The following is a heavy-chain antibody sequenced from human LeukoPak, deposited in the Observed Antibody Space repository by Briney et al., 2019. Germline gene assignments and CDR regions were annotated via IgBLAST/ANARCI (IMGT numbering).Heavy chain of an antibody. CDR1: GGSISSYY. CDR3: ARGAGAGYNLQPFDY. CDR2: IYYSGST. V-gene: IGHV4-59*08. D-gene: IGHD5-24*01. Sequence: SETLSLTCTVSGGSISSYYWSWIRQPPGKGRKWIGYIYYSGSTKYNPSLKSRVSISVDTSKNQFSLKLSSVTAADTAVYYCARGAGAGYNLQPFDYWGQGTLVTVSS. J-gene: IGHJ4*02.